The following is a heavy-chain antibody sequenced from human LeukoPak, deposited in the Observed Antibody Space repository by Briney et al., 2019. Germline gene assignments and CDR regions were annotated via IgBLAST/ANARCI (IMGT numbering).Heavy chain of an antibody. CDR2: ISSGSSYI. D-gene: IGHD3-22*01. V-gene: IGHV3-21*01. CDR3: AREDGSGYCHY. Sequence: GGSLRLSCAASGFTFSSYTMNWVRQAPGQGLEWVSSISSGSSYIYYADSVKGRFTISRDNAKKSLYLQMNSLRAEDTAVYYCAREDGSGYCHYRGQGTLVTVSS. CDR1: GFTFSSYT. J-gene: IGHJ4*02.